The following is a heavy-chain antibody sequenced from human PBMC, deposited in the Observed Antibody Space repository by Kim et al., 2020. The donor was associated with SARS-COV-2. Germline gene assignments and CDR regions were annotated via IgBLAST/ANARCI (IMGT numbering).Heavy chain of an antibody. V-gene: IGHV3-7*01. CDR3: ARLGARQVLDY. CDR2: LSQDESKK. CDR1: GFTFNSYW. J-gene: IGHJ4*02. D-gene: IGHD3-16*01. Sequence: GGSLRLSCAASGFTFNSYWMSWVRQAPGKGLEWVTNLSQDESKKYYVDSVKGRFTVSRDNAKNSLYLQMNSLRAEDTAVYYCARLGARQVLDYWGQGTLVTVSS.